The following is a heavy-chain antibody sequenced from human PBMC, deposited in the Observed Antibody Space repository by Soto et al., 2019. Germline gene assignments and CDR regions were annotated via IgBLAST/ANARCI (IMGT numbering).Heavy chain of an antibody. Sequence: GGSLRLSCAAPWLTVSSNYISWVRPAPGEGLEWVSIIYSGGSTFYADSVKGRFTISRDNSKNTLYLQLNSLRAEETAVYYCARSVDTTMVTFLDAFDIWGRGTVVTVS. CDR3: ARSVDTTMVTFLDAFDI. D-gene: IGHD5-18*01. V-gene: IGHV3-66*01. CDR1: WLTVSSNY. J-gene: IGHJ3*02. CDR2: IYSGGST.